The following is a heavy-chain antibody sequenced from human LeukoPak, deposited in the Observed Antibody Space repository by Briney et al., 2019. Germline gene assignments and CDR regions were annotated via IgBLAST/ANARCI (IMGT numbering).Heavy chain of an antibody. Sequence: GESLKISCKGSGYSFTSYWIGWVRQMPGKGLEWMGIIYPGDSDTRYSPSFQGQVTISADKSISTAYLQWSSLKASDTAMYYCARPSYDILTGYYHFDYWGQGTLVTVPS. V-gene: IGHV5-51*01. CDR3: ARPSYDILTGYYHFDY. J-gene: IGHJ4*02. CDR1: GYSFTSYW. D-gene: IGHD3-9*01. CDR2: IYPGDSDT.